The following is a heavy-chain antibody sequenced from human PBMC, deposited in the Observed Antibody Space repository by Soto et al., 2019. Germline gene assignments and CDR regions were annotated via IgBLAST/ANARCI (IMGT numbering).Heavy chain of an antibody. CDR1: GFTFTSSA. J-gene: IGHJ4*02. V-gene: IGHV1-58*01. CDR2: IVVGSGNT. Sequence: ASVKVSCKASGFTFTSSAVQWVRQARGQRLEWIGWIVVGSGNTNYAQKFQERVTITRDMSTSTAYMELSSLRSEDTAVYYCARDKSPYSSGWHNRHFDYWGQGTLVTVSS. CDR3: ARDKSPYSSGWHNRHFDY. D-gene: IGHD6-19*01.